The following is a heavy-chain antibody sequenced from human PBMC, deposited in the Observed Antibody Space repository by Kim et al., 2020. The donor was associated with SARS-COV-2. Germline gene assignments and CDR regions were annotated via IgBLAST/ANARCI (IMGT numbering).Heavy chain of an antibody. D-gene: IGHD1-1*01. Sequence: GGSLRLSCAASGFTFSSYGMHWVRQAPGKGLEWVAVIWYDGSNKYYADSVKGRFTISRDNSKNTLYLQMNSLRAEDTAVYYCARDQSVNWNDGYFDYWGQGTLVTVSS. V-gene: IGHV3-33*01. CDR2: IWYDGSNK. CDR1: GFTFSSYG. CDR3: ARDQSVNWNDGYFDY. J-gene: IGHJ4*02.